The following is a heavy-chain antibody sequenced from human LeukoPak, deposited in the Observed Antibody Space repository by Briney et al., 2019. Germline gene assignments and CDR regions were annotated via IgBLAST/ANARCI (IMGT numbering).Heavy chain of an antibody. CDR1: GGSISSSSYY. CDR3: ARLFDYYDSSGFDY. Sequence: SETLSLTCTVSGGSISSSSYYWGWIRQPPGKGLEWIGSIYYRGSTYYNPSLKSRVTISVDTSKNQFSLKLSSVTAADTAVYYCARLFDYYDSSGFDYWGQGTLVTVSS. V-gene: IGHV4-39*01. D-gene: IGHD3-22*01. J-gene: IGHJ4*02. CDR2: IYYRGST.